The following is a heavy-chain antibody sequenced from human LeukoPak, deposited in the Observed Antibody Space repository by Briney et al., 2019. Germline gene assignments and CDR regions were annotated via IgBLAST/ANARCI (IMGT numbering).Heavy chain of an antibody. D-gene: IGHD6-13*01. J-gene: IGHJ5*02. CDR1: GGSISSSSYY. Sequence: PSETLSLTCTVSGGSISSSSYYWGWIRQPPGKGLEWIGSIYYSGTTYYNPSLKSRVTISVDKSKNQFSLKLSSVTAADTAVYYCARADGIAAAAGWFDPWGQGTLVTVSS. CDR3: ARADGIAAAAGWFDP. CDR2: IYYSGTT. V-gene: IGHV4-39*07.